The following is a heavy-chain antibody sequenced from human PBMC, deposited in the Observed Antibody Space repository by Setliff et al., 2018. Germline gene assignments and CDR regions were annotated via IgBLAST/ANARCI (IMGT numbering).Heavy chain of an antibody. CDR2: IIPIFGTA. CDR1: GGTFSSYA. Sequence: ASVKVSCKASGGTFSSYAISWVRQAPGQGLEWMGGIIPIFGTANYAQKFQGRVTITADESTSTAYMELSGLRSEDTAVYYCARDLIDPDYGDYLSFYYYGMDVWGQGTTVTVSS. J-gene: IGHJ6*02. V-gene: IGHV1-69*13. D-gene: IGHD4-17*01. CDR3: ARDLIDPDYGDYLSFYYYGMDV.